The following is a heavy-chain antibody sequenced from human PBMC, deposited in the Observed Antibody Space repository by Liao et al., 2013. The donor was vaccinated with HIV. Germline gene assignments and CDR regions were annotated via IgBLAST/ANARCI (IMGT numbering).Heavy chain of an antibody. CDR1: GGSISNYY. Sequence: QVQLQESGPGLVKPSETLSLTCTVSGGSISNYYWSWIRQPAGKGLEWIGRIYSSGSANYNPSLKSRVTMSVDTSKNQFSLKLASATAADAAIYYCAREYDFWSGYYEDWGQGIVVTVSS. V-gene: IGHV4-4*07. J-gene: IGHJ4*02. CDR2: IYSSGSA. D-gene: IGHD3/OR15-3a*01. CDR3: AREYDFWSGYYED.